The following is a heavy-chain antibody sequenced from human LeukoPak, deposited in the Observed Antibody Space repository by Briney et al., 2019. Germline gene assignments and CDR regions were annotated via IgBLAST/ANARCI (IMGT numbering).Heavy chain of an antibody. D-gene: IGHD3-3*01. CDR1: GDSISNSRHY. CDR3: ARDGVVTMELDY. CDR2: IYPSGNT. J-gene: IGHJ4*02. V-gene: IGHV4-61*02. Sequence: SQTLSLTCTVSGDSISNSRHYWSWIRQPAGKALEWIGRIYPSGNTNYNPSLKSRVSISLDTSKNQFSLNLKSVTAADTAMYYCARDGVVTMELDYWGQGTLVTVSS.